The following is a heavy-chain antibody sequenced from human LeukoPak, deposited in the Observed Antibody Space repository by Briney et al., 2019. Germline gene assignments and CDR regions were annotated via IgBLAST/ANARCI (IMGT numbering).Heavy chain of an antibody. CDR3: ARFTYYYDSSGYHY. CDR2: IYYSGST. CDR1: GGSISSGGYY. D-gene: IGHD3-22*01. Sequence: PSETLSLTCTVSGGSISSGGYYWSWIRQHPGKGLEWIGYIYYSGSTYYNPSLKSRVTISVDTSKNQFSLKLSSVTAADTAVYYCARFTYYYDSSGYHYWGQGTLVTVSS. V-gene: IGHV4-31*03. J-gene: IGHJ4*02.